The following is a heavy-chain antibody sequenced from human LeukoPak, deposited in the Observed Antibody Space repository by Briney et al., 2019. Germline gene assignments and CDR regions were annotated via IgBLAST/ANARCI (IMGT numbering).Heavy chain of an antibody. Sequence: PSETLSLTCTVSGGSISSSMYYWGWIRQPPGRGLEWIGNILYSGSTYYNPSLKSRVTISVDTSKNQFSLRLSSVTAADTAAYFCARERVEYLRDGFFDYWGQGALVTVSS. V-gene: IGHV4-39*07. J-gene: IGHJ4*02. CDR1: GGSISSSMYY. D-gene: IGHD5-24*01. CDR3: ARERVEYLRDGFFDY. CDR2: ILYSGST.